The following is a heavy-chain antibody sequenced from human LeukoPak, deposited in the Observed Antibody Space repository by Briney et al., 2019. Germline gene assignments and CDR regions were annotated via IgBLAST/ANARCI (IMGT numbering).Heavy chain of an antibody. CDR2: ISGSGGST. V-gene: IGHV3-23*01. D-gene: IGHD3-10*01. Sequence: PGGSLRLSCAASGFTFSSYGMSWVRQAPGKGLEWVSAISGSGGSTYYADSVKGRFTISRDNSKNTLYLQMNSLRAEDTAVYYCAKVWFGELLYGTYYFDYWGQGTLVTVSS. CDR1: GFTFSSYG. J-gene: IGHJ4*02. CDR3: AKVWFGELLYGTYYFDY.